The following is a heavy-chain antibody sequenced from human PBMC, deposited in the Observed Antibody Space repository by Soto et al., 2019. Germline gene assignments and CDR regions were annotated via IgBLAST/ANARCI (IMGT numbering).Heavy chain of an antibody. CDR3: ARADPDASVGY. CDR2: ISYSGST. CDR1: CGSMSSHY. Sequence: PSETLSLTCTVSCGSMSSHYWTWLRQPPGKGLEWIGYISYSGSTYYNPSLKSRVTISADTSRNQFSLKLSSVIAADTAVYCCARADPDASVGYWGQGTLVTVSS. V-gene: IGHV4-59*11. D-gene: IGHD3-16*01. J-gene: IGHJ4*02.